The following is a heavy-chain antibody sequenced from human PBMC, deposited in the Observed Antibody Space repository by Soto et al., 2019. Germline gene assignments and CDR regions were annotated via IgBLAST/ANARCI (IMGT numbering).Heavy chain of an antibody. CDR3: ARDLRGYSNWFHP. V-gene: IGHV1-18*04. D-gene: IGHD5-18*01. CDR2: ISAYNGNT. Sequence: ASVKVSCKASGYTFTSYGISWVRQAPGQGLEWIGWISAYNGNTNYAQQFQGRVTMTTDTSTNTTYMQLSSLAPGDTAVYYCARDLRGYSNWFHPWGQGTLVTVSS. J-gene: IGHJ5*02. CDR1: GYTFTSYG.